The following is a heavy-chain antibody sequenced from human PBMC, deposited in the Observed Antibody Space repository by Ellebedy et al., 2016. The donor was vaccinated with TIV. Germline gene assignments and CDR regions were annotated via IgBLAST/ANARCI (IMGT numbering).Heavy chain of an antibody. CDR3: ARERVGAGLGLVWFDP. Sequence: AASVKVSCKASGYTFTGYYMHWVRQAPGQGLEWMGSINPNNGGTNYAQKFQGRVTMTRATSISTAYMELNRLRSDDTAVYYCARERVGAGLGLVWFDPWGQGTLVTVSS. V-gene: IGHV1-2*02. J-gene: IGHJ5*02. D-gene: IGHD3-16*01. CDR1: GYTFTGYY. CDR2: INPNNGGT.